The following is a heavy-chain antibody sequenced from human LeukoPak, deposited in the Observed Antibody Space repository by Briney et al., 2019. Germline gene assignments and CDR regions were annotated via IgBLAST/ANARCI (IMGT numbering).Heavy chain of an antibody. CDR3: ARLEMATINFDI. D-gene: IGHD5-24*01. CDR2: IYYSVTT. V-gene: IGHV4-38-2*01. Sequence: GSLRLSCAASGFTFSSYAMSWVRQPPGKGLEWIGSIYYSVTTYYSPSLKSRVTISVDTSKNQFSLKLSSVTAADTAVYYCARLEMATINFDIWGQGTMVTVSS. J-gene: IGHJ3*02. CDR1: GFTFSSYA.